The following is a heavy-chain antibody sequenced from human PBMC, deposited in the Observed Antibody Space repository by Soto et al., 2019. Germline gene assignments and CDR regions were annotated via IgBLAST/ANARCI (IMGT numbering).Heavy chain of an antibody. CDR2: ISSSSSYI. J-gene: IGHJ6*03. CDR3: ARDYCSGGSCYRVYYYYYYMDV. CDR1: GFTFSSYS. V-gene: IGHV3-21*01. D-gene: IGHD2-15*01. Sequence: EVQLVESGGGLVKPGGSLRLSCAASGFTFSSYSMNWVRQAPGKGLEWVSSISSSSSYIYYAVSVKGRFTISRDNAKNSLYLQMNSLRAEDTAVYYCARDYCSGGSCYRVYYYYYYMDVWGKGTTVTVSS.